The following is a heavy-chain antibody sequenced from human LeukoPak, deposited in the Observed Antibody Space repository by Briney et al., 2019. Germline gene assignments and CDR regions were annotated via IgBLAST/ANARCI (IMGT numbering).Heavy chain of an antibody. J-gene: IGHJ4*02. CDR1: GGNFSSYA. Sequence: SVKVSCKASGGNFSSYAISWVRQAPGQGLEWMGRIIPILGIANYAQKFQGRVTITADKSTSTAYMELSSLRSEDTAVYYCARHDFWSGYGYWGQGTLVTVSS. V-gene: IGHV1-69*04. D-gene: IGHD3-3*01. CDR3: ARHDFWSGYGY. CDR2: IIPILGIA.